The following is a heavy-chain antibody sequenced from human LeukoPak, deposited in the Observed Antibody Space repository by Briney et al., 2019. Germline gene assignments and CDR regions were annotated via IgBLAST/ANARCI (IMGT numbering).Heavy chain of an antibody. D-gene: IGHD7-27*01. CDR1: GGSVSNYY. V-gene: IGHV4-59*08. CDR3: ARRLTGYWYVDV. J-gene: IGHJ2*01. CDR2: IYYSGST. Sequence: KPSETLSLTCSVSGGSVSNYYWSWIRQPPGKGLEWIGYIYYSGSTKYNPSLKSRATISVDTSKNQFSLKLSSVTAADTAVYYCARRLTGYWYVDVWGRGTLVTVSS.